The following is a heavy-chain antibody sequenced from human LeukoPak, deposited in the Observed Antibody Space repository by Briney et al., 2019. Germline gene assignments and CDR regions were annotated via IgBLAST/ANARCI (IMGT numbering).Heavy chain of an antibody. V-gene: IGHV4-38-2*02. Sequence: SETLSLTCTVSGYSISSGYYWGWIRQPPGRGLEWIGSIYYSGSTYYNPSLKSRVTISVDTSKNQFSLKLSSVTAADTAVYYCARLPSGWYGGNWFDPWGQGTLVTVSS. J-gene: IGHJ5*02. CDR3: ARLPSGWYGGNWFDP. CDR1: GYSISSGYY. CDR2: IYYSGST. D-gene: IGHD6-19*01.